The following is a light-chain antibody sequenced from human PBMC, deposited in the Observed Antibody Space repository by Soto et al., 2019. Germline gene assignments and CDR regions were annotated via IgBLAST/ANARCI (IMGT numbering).Light chain of an antibody. CDR2: GTS. CDR3: QQYDGSPPSWT. CDR1: QSVSSTY. Sequence: EIVLTQSPGTLSMSPGERVTLSCRASQSVSSTYLAWYQQKPGQAPRLLIYGTSSRATGIPDRFSGSGSGTDFTLTISRLEPEDFAVYYCQQYDGSPPSWTFGQGTMV. J-gene: IGKJ1*01. V-gene: IGKV3-20*01.